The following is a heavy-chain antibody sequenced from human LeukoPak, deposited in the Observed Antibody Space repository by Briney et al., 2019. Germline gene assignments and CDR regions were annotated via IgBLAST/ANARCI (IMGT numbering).Heavy chain of an antibody. CDR3: ARDPYSGSYGPYYYYYMDV. Sequence: GGSLRLSCAASGFTFSDYYMSWIRQAPGKGLEWVSYISSSGSTIYYADSVKGRFTISRDNAKNSLYLQMNSLRAEDTAVYYCARDPYSGSYGPYYYYYMDVWGEGTTVTISS. V-gene: IGHV3-11*04. J-gene: IGHJ6*03. CDR1: GFTFSDYY. CDR2: ISSSGSTI. D-gene: IGHD1-26*01.